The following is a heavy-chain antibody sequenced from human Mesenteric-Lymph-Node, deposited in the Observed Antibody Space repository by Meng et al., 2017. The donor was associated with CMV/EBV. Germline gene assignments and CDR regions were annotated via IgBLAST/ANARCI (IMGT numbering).Heavy chain of an antibody. CDR1: GGSISSSSFY. V-gene: IGHV4-39*07. CDR3: ARIAVAGGVDY. CDR2: INHSGST. J-gene: IGHJ4*02. D-gene: IGHD6-19*01. Sequence: GSLRLSCTVSGGSISSSSFYWGWIRQPPGKGLEWIGEINHSGSTNYNPSLKSRVTISVDTSKNQFSLNLTSVTAADTAVYYCARIAVAGGVDYWGQGTLVTVSS.